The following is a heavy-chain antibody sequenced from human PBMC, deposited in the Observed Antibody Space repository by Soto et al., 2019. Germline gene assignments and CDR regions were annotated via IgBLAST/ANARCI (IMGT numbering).Heavy chain of an antibody. D-gene: IGHD2-2*01. CDR2: IYYSGST. CDR3: ARAWEVSSTYGMDV. Sequence: SETLSLTCTVSGGSISSSSYYWGWIRQPPGKGLEWIGSIYYSGSTYYNPSLKSRVTISVDTSKNQFSLKLSSVTAADTAVYYCARAWEVSSTYGMDVWGQGTTVTVSS. J-gene: IGHJ6*02. CDR1: GGSISSSSYY. V-gene: IGHV4-39*01.